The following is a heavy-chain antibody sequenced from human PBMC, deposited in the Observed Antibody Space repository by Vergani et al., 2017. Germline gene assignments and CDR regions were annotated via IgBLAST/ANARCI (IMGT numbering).Heavy chain of an antibody. J-gene: IGHJ6*03. CDR3: ARGRCIAARPXSSRSCYYYSYMDV. CDR2: INHSGST. V-gene: IGHV4-34*01. CDR1: GGSFSGYY. Sequence: QVQLQQWGAGLLKPSETLSLTCAVYGGSFSGYYWSWIRQPPGKGLEWIGEINHSGSTNYNPSLKSRVTISVDTSKNQFSLKLSSATAADTAVYYCARGRCIAARPXSSRSCYYYSYMDVWGKGTTVTVSS. D-gene: IGHD6-6*01.